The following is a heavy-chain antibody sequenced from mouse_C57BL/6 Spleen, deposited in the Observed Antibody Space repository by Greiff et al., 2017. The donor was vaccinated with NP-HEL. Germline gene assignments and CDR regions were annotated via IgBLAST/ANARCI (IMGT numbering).Heavy chain of an antibody. V-gene: IGHV5-4*03. J-gene: IGHJ2*01. D-gene: IGHD3-1*01. CDR1: GFTFSSYA. CDR2: ISDGGSYT. CDR3: ARARIEHYFDY. Sequence: EVKLVESGGGLVKPGGSLKLSCAASGFTFSSYAMSWVRQTPEKRLEWVATISDGGSYTYYPDNVKGRFTISRDNVKNNLYLQMSHLKSEDTAMYYCARARIEHYFDYWGQGTTLTVSS.